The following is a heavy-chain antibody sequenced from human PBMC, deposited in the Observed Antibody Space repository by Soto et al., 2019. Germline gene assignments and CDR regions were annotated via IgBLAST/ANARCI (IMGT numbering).Heavy chain of an antibody. V-gene: IGHV3-74*01. CDR1: GFALSSCW. CDR3: VRDRVGYSYDFDD. J-gene: IGHJ4*02. CDR2: INFDGTIT. D-gene: IGHD5-18*01. Sequence: EVQLVESGGGLVRPGGSLTLSCEASGFALSSCWMHWVRQAPGKGPEWVSRINFDGTITSYADSVKGRFTISRDNAKNTLDLQMNSLRADDTAVYYCVRDRVGYSYDFDDWGQGAQVTVSS.